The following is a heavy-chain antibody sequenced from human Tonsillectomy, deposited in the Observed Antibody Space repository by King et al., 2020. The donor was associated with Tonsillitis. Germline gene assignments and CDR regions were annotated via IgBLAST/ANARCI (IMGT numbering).Heavy chain of an antibody. CDR1: GFTFSSYE. CDR2: ISSSGSTI. CDR3: ARGSRTVAAAGLGVGY. D-gene: IGHD6-13*01. J-gene: IGHJ4*02. V-gene: IGHV3-48*03. Sequence: VQLVESGGGLVQPGGSLRLSCAASGFTFSSYEMNWVRQVPGKGLEWVSYISSSGSTIDYADSVKGRFTISRDNAKNSLYLQMKSLRAEDTAVYYCARGSRTVAAAGLGVGYWGQGTLVTVSS.